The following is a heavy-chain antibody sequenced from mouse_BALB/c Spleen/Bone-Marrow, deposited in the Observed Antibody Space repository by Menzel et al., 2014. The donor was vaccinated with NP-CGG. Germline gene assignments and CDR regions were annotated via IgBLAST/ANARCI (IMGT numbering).Heavy chain of an antibody. CDR3: TRRAYGGSYGFAY. V-gene: IGHV1-7*01. D-gene: IGHD1-1*01. CDR2: INPSTGYT. J-gene: IGHJ3*01. CDR1: GYNFTNYW. Sequence: VQLQQSGAELAKPGASVKMSCKASGYNFTNYWMHWVKQRPGQGLEWIGYINPSTGYTEYNQKFKDKATLTADKSSSTAYMQLSSLTSEDSSVFYCTRRAYGGSYGFAYWGQGTLVTVSA.